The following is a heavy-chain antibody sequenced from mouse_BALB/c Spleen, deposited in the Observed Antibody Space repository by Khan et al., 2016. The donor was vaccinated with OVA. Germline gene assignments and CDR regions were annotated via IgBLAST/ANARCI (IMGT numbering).Heavy chain of an antibody. CDR2: IYPGGYFT. Sequence: VQLQQSGGEVVRPGTSVKISCKASGYTFTNYWLGWVRPRPGHGLEWIGDIYPGGYFTNYNEQFKGKATLTVDKSSSTANMQLSSLTSDDSAGDLCARWATWYFDVWGAGTAVTVSS. V-gene: IGHV1-63*01. D-gene: IGHD3-1*01. CDR3: ARWATWYFDV. CDR1: GYTFTNYW. J-gene: IGHJ1*01.